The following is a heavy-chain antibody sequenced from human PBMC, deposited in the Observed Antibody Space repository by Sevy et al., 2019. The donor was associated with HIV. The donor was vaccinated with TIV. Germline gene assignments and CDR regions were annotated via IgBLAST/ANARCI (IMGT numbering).Heavy chain of an antibody. CDR1: GNTFTAYY. CDR3: ARGITIFGADAEYFQH. Sequence: ASVKVSCKASGNTFTAYYMHWVRQAPGQGLEWMGRINPNSDGTNYAQTFQGRVTMTTDTSISTAYMELSSLRSDDTAVYYCARGITIFGADAEYFQHWGQGTLVTVSS. J-gene: IGHJ1*01. CDR2: INPNSDGT. D-gene: IGHD3-3*01. V-gene: IGHV1-2*06.